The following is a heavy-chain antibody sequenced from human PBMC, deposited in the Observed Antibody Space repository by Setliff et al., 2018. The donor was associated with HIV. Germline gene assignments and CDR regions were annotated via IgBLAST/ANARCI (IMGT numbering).Heavy chain of an antibody. CDR2: IFTSGST. Sequence: SETLSLTCTVSGGSISSGSYYWSWIRQPAGKGLEWIGHIFTSGSTNYSPSLKSRVTISGDTSKNPFSLKLSSVTAADTAVYYCARGNDSVWGSFRSPLKYFFDFWGQGTLVTVSS. V-gene: IGHV4-61*09. J-gene: IGHJ4*02. CDR1: GGSISSGSYY. CDR3: ARGNDSVWGSFRSPLKYFFDF. D-gene: IGHD3-16*02.